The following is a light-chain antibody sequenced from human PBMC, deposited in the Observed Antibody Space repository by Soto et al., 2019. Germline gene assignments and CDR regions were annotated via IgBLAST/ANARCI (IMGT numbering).Light chain of an antibody. CDR3: SSYTSSSTVI. Sequence: QSVLTQPASVSGAPGQPITISCTGTRSDVGVYNSVSWYQQHPGKAPKLMIYAVSNRPSAVSDRFSGSKSGNTASLTISGLQAEDEADYYCSSYTSSSTVIFGGGTKLTVL. V-gene: IGLV2-14*03. CDR1: RSDVGVYNS. CDR2: AVS. J-gene: IGLJ2*01.